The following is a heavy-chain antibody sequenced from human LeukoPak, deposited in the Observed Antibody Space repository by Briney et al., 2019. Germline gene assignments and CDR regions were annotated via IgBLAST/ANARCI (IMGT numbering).Heavy chain of an antibody. V-gene: IGHV3-23*01. J-gene: IGHJ3*02. CDR3: AKAIGPVHDAFDI. CDR1: GFTFSSYA. CDR2: ISGSGGST. D-gene: IGHD3-22*01. Sequence: SGGSLRLSCAASGFTFSSYAMSWVRQAPGKGLEWVSAISGSGGSTYYADSVKGRFTISRGNSKNTLYLQMNSLRAEDTAVYYCAKAIGPVHDAFDIWGQGTMVTVSS.